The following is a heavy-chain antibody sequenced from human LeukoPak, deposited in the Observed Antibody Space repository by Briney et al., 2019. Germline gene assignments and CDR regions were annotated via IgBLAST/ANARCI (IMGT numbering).Heavy chain of an antibody. D-gene: IGHD2-2*01. J-gene: IGHJ4*02. CDR2: ISSSRSDI. CDR3: ARRYCSTASCYFYFDY. V-gene: IGHV3-21*01. Sequence: GGSLRLSCAASGFTFSSYGMHWVRQAPGKGLEWVSSISSSRSDIYYTDSVKGRFTTSRDNAKNSLYLQMNSLRAEDTAVYYCARRYCSTASCYFYFDYWGQGTLVTVSS. CDR1: GFTFSSYG.